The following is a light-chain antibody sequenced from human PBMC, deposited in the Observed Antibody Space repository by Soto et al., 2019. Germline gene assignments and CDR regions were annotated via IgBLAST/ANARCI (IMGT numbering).Light chain of an antibody. J-gene: IGKJ2*01. V-gene: IGKV3-11*01. CDR1: QSVSSY. Sequence: EIVLTQSPATLSLSPGERATLSCRDSQSVSSYLAWYQQKPGQAPRLLIYDASNRATGIPARFSGSGSGIDFSLTISSLEPEDFAVYYCQQRSNWRTFGQGTKLEIK. CDR2: DAS. CDR3: QQRSNWRT.